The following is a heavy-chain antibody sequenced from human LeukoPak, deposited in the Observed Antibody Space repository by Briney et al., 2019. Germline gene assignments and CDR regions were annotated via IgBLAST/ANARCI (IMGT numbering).Heavy chain of an antibody. CDR1: GFTFSSYE. CDR3: AELGITMIGGV. CDR2: ISSSGSTI. J-gene: IGHJ6*04. D-gene: IGHD3-10*02. V-gene: IGHV3-48*03. Sequence: GGSLRLSCAASGFTFSSYEMNWVRLAPGKGLEWVSYISSSGSTIYYADSVKGRFTISRDNAKNSLYLQMNGLRAEDTAVYYCAELGITMIGGVWGKGTTVTISS.